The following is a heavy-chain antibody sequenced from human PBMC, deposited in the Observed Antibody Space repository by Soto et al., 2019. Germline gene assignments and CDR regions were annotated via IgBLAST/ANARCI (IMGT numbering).Heavy chain of an antibody. Sequence: EVQLVESGGGLVQPGGSLRLSCVASGITFSTYKMIWVRQAPGKGLEWVSYISSTSDTIYYADSVKGRFTISRDNAKNSLYLQMNSLRVEDTAVYYCPAGKAPGDGYWGQGTLVTVSS. CDR2: ISSTSDTI. J-gene: IGHJ4*02. CDR3: PAGKAPGDGY. V-gene: IGHV3-48*01. CDR1: GITFSTYK. D-gene: IGHD3-10*01.